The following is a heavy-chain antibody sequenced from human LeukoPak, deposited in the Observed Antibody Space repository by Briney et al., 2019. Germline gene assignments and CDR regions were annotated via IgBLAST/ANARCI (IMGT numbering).Heavy chain of an antibody. J-gene: IGHJ3*02. D-gene: IGHD4-23*01. V-gene: IGHV1-18*01. CDR3: ARDTDYGGNPPEPDASDI. Sequence: ASVKVSCKTSGYTFTTYAISWVRQAPGQGLEWMGWISVDSGNTNYAQKLQGRVTMTTDTSTSTAYMELRSLRSDDTAVYYCARDTDYGGNPPEPDASDIWGQGTMVTVSS. CDR1: GYTFTTYA. CDR2: ISVDSGNT.